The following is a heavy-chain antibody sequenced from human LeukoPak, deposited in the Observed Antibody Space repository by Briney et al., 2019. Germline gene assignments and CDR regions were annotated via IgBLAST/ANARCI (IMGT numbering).Heavy chain of an antibody. CDR3: ASRPYFDWSRRGFDP. Sequence: SVKVSCKASGGTFSSYAISWVRQAPGQGLEWMGGIIPIFGTASYAQKFQGRVTITADKSTSTAYMELSSLRSEDTAVYYCASRPYFDWSRRGFDPWGQGTLVTVSS. V-gene: IGHV1-69*06. CDR1: GGTFSSYA. J-gene: IGHJ5*02. CDR2: IIPIFGTA. D-gene: IGHD3-9*01.